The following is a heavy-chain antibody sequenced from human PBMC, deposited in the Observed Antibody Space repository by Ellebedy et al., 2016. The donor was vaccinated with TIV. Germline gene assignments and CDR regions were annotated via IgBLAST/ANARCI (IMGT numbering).Heavy chain of an antibody. V-gene: IGHV4-4*02. CDR2: VYHRGNT. D-gene: IGHD2-15*01. CDR1: GDSISNGFW. Sequence: SETLSLTCAVSGDSISNGFWWSWVCQPPGKGLEWIGEVYHRGNTNYNPSLKSRATISVDKSQNQFSLRLTSVTAADTAVYYCATQATRHYNFDYWGQGTLVTVSS. CDR3: ATQATRHYNFDY. J-gene: IGHJ4*02.